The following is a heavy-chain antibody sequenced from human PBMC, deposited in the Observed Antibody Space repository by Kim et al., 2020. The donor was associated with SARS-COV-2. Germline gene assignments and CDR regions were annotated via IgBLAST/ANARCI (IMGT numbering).Heavy chain of an antibody. CDR1: GFTFSSYA. J-gene: IGHJ6*03. CDR3: ANRYLGYMDV. D-gene: IGHD7-27*01. Sequence: GGSLRLSCAASGFTFSSYAMSWVRQAPGKGLEWVSHISNSGGSTYYGDSVKGRFTISRDNSKNTLYLQMNSLRAEDTAVYYCANRYLGYMDVWGKGTTVTVSS. CDR2: ISNSGGST. V-gene: IGHV3-23*02.